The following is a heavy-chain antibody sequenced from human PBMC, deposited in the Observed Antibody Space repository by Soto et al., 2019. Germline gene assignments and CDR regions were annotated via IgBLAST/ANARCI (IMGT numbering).Heavy chain of an antibody. V-gene: IGHV3-15*07. CDR2: IKSKTDGGTT. J-gene: IGHJ6*02. CDR1: GFTFSNAW. CDR3: TTVAVGYYYGMDV. Sequence: GGSLRLSCAASGFTFSNAWMNWVRQAPGKGLEWVGRIKSKTDGGTTDYAAPVKGRFTISRDDSKNTLYLQMNSLKTEGTAVYYCTTVAVGYYYGMDVWGQGTTVTVSS.